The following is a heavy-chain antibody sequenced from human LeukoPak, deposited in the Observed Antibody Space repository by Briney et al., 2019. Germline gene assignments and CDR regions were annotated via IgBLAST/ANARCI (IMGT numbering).Heavy chain of an antibody. J-gene: IGHJ4*02. CDR1: GFTFSSYW. D-gene: IGHD1-14*01. CDR3: ARSNQADDY. V-gene: IGHV3-74*01. Sequence: GGSLRLSCAASGFTFSSYWMHWVRQVPGKGLVRVARINPGGSSITYADSVKGRFTISRDNAKNTLYLQMDSLRAEDTGVYYCARSNQADDYWGQGALVTVSS. CDR2: INPGGSSI.